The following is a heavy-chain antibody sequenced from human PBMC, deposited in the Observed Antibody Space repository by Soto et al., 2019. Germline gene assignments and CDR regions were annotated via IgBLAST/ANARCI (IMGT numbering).Heavy chain of an antibody. CDR2: ISYDGSNK. CDR1: GFTFSSYA. CDR3: ARDSEYYDFWSGYYDYYYGMDV. J-gene: IGHJ6*02. Sequence: PGGSLRLSCAASGFTFSSYAIHWGRQAPGKGLEWVAVISYDGSNKYYADSVKGRFTISRDNSKNTLYLQMNSLRAEDTAVYYCARDSEYYDFWSGYYDYYYGMDVWGQGTTVTVSS. D-gene: IGHD3-3*01. V-gene: IGHV3-30-3*01.